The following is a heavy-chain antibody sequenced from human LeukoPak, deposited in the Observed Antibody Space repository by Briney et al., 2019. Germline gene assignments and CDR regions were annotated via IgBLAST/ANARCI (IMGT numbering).Heavy chain of an antibody. CDR1: GFTFSSYW. J-gene: IGHJ4*02. CDR3: TRGVWWIDS. CDR2: LNSDGSST. V-gene: IGHV3-74*01. Sequence: GGSLRLSCAASGFTFSSYWMHWVRQAPGKGLVWVSRLNSDGSSTSYVDSVKGRLTISRDNAKNTLYLQMNSLTAEDTAVYYCTRGVWWIDSWGRGTPIAVSS. D-gene: IGHD1-26*01.